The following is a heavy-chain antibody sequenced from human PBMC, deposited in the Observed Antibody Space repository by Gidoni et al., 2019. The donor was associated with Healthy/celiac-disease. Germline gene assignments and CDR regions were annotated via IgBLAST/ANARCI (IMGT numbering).Heavy chain of an antibody. CDR2: IYHSGST. V-gene: IGHV4-38-2*02. D-gene: IGHD3-3*01. CDR1: GYSISSGYY. J-gene: IGHJ6*02. CDR3: ARDQGDFWN. Sequence: QVQLQESGPGLVKPSETLSLTCAVSGYSISSGYYWGWIRQPPGKGLEWIGSIYHSGSTYYNPSLKSRVTISVDTSKNQFSLKLSSVTAANTAVYYCARDQGDFWNWGQGTTVTVSS.